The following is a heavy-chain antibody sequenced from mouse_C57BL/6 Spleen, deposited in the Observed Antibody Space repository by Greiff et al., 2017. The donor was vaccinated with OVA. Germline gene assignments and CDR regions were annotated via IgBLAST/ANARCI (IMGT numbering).Heavy chain of an antibody. CDR3: ARSLLGKDYFDY. Sequence: VKLVESGAELVKPGASVKISCKASGYAFSSYWMNWVKQRPGKGLEWIGQIYPGDGDTNYNGKFKGKATLTADKSSSTAYMQLSSLTSEDSAVYFCARSLLGKDYFDYWGQGTTLTVSS. D-gene: IGHD2-1*01. V-gene: IGHV1-80*01. CDR2: IYPGDGDT. J-gene: IGHJ2*01. CDR1: GYAFSSYW.